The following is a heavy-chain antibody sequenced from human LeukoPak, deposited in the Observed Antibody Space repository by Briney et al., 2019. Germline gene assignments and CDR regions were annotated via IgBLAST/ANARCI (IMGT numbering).Heavy chain of an antibody. D-gene: IGHD3-9*01. V-gene: IGHV5-51*01. Sequence: GESLQISCQGSGYSFTSYWIGWVRQVPGKGLEWMGIIYPGDSDTRYSPSFQGQVTISADKSISTAYLQWSSLKASDTAMYYCARRQRYFDWSGTVYYFDYWGQGTLVTVSS. CDR3: ARRQRYFDWSGTVYYFDY. CDR1: GYSFTSYW. CDR2: IYPGDSDT. J-gene: IGHJ4*02.